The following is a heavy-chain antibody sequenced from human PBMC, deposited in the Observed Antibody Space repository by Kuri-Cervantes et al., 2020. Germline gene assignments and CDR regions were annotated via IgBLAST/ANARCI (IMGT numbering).Heavy chain of an antibody. CDR2: ISAYNGNT. D-gene: IGHD1-26*01. CDR1: GYTFTSYG. Sequence: ASVKVSCKASGYTFTSYGISWVRQAPGQGLEWMGWISAYNGNTNYAQKLQGRVTMTRNTSISTAYMELSSLRSEDTAVYYCARETKWAPDYWGQGTLVTVSS. V-gene: IGHV1-18*01. CDR3: ARETKWAPDY. J-gene: IGHJ4*02.